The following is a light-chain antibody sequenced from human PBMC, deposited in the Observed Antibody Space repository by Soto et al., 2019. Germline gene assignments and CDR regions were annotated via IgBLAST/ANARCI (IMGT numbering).Light chain of an antibody. Sequence: DIVLTQSPGTLSLSPGERATLSCRASQSVSSNHLAWYQQKPGQAPRLLIYGGSSRATGIPVRFSGSGSETDFTLTITRLEPEDFAVYYCQPYSSSRTFGQGTKVEIK. J-gene: IGKJ1*01. CDR3: QPYSSSRT. CDR2: GGS. V-gene: IGKV3-20*01. CDR1: QSVSSNH.